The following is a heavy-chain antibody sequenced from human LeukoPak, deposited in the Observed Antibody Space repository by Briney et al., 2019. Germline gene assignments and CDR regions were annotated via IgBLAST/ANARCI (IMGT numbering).Heavy chain of an antibody. Sequence: GGSLRLSCAASGFTFSSYNMNWVRQAPGKGLEWVSSISTSSTYIYYTDSVKGRFTMSRDNAKNSMYLQMNSLRAEDTAVYYCAKADEMNMDYWGQGTLVTVSS. J-gene: IGHJ4*02. CDR2: ISTSSTYI. V-gene: IGHV3-21*01. CDR1: GFTFSSYN. CDR3: AKADEMNMDY. D-gene: IGHD2/OR15-2a*01.